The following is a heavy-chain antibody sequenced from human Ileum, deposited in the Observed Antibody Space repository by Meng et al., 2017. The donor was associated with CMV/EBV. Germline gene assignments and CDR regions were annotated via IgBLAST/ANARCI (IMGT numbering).Heavy chain of an antibody. CDR3: ARGRRDGYNNPPLDY. Sequence: QLQLQESGPGLVKPSDTLSLTCSVAGVSISSNPYYWGWIRQSPGKGLDWIGSIYYSGSSNYNPSLKSRVSISVDTSKNQFSLRLSSATAADTAVYYCARGRRDGYNNPPLDYWGQGTLVTVSS. V-gene: IGHV4-39*07. D-gene: IGHD5-24*01. J-gene: IGHJ4*02. CDR2: IYYSGSS. CDR1: GVSISSNPYY.